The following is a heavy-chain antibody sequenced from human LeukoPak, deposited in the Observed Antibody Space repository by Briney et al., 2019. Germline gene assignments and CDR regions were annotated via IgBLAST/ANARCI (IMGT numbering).Heavy chain of an antibody. V-gene: IGHV1-2*02. CDR3: ARVWGVRGVIPFY. Sequence: SVKVSCKASGYTFTGYYMHWVRQAPGQGLEWMGWINPNSGGTNYAQKFQGRVTMTRDTSISTAYMELSRLRSDDTAVYYCARVWGVRGVIPFYWGQGTLVTVSS. CDR1: GYTFTGYY. D-gene: IGHD3-10*01. CDR2: INPNSGGT. J-gene: IGHJ4*02.